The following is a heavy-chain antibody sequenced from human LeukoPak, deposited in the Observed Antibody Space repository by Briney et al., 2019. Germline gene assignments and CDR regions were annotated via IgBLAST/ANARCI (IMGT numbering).Heavy chain of an antibody. V-gene: IGHV3-21*01. D-gene: IGHD5-12*01. CDR1: GFTFSSYS. CDR3: GRDSSGYDGNAFDI. Sequence: GGSLRLSCAASGFTFSSYSMKWVREAPGKGLEWGSSISSSSSYIYYANSVRGRFTIYRKTARTSLYLQMNSLTAEEAAVYYCGRDSSGYDGNAFDIWGQGTMVTVSS. CDR2: ISSSSSYI. J-gene: IGHJ3*02.